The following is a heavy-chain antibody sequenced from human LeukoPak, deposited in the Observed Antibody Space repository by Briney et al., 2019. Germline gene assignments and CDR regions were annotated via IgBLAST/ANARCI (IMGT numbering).Heavy chain of an antibody. D-gene: IGHD2-2*01. CDR1: GGTLISYA. J-gene: IGHJ6*02. Sequence: SVKVSCKASGGTLISYAISWVRQAPGQGLEWMGGIIPIFGTANYAQKFQGRVTITADESTSTAYMELSSLRSEDTAVYYCARDGKGYCSSTSCPYDYYYYGMDVWGQGTTVTVSS. V-gene: IGHV1-69*13. CDR3: ARDGKGYCSSTSCPYDYYYYGMDV. CDR2: IIPIFGTA.